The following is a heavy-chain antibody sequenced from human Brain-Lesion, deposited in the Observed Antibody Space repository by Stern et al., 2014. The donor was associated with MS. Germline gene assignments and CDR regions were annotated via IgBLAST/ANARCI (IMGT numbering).Heavy chain of an antibody. V-gene: IGHV4-31*01. Sequence: QLQLQESGPGLVQPSQTLSLTCSVSGDSISSGGYYWSWIRPHTGQALQWIGNIYYSGNTYYNPSLKSLVTISVDMSKNQFSLNLNSVTAADTAVYFCARVAALAMPLQYNWFDPWGQGILVTVSS. CDR1: GDSISSGGYY. CDR3: ARVAALAMPLQYNWFDP. CDR2: IYYSGNT. J-gene: IGHJ5*02. D-gene: IGHD2-2*01.